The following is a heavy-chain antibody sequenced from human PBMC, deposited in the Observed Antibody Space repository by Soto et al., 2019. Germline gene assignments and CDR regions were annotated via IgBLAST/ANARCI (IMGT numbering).Heavy chain of an antibody. D-gene: IGHD4-17*01. CDR1: GFTFSSYA. Sequence: QVQLVESGGGVVQPGRSLRLSCAAAGFTFSSYAMHWVRQAPGKGLEWVAVISDDGSNKYYADSVKGRFTISRDNSKNTMYLQIDSLRAEDTAVYYCARDTTVVTPFRFSFDIWGQGTMVTVSS. V-gene: IGHV3-30-3*01. CDR3: ARDTTVVTPFRFSFDI. CDR2: ISDDGSNK. J-gene: IGHJ3*02.